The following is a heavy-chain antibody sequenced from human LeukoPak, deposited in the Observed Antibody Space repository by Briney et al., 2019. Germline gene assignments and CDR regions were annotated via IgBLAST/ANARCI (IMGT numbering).Heavy chain of an antibody. CDR3: ASEAYYYDSSGYYKY. J-gene: IGHJ4*02. Sequence: SETLSLTCTVSGDSISSFHWSWIRQPAGKGLEWIGRIYTSGSTNYNPSLKSRVTMSVDTSKNQFSLKLSSVTAADTAVYYCASEAYYYDSSGYYKYWGQGTLVTVSS. CDR1: GDSISSFH. V-gene: IGHV4-4*07. D-gene: IGHD3-22*01. CDR2: IYTSGST.